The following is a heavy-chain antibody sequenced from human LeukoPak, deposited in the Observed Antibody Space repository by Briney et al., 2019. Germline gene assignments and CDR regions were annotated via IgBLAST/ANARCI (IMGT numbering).Heavy chain of an antibody. V-gene: IGHV3-72*01. J-gene: IGHJ5*02. CDR1: GFTFSDSF. Sequence: GGSLRLSCAVSGFTFSDSFMDWVRQAPGKGLEWVGRSQNIDKSYVTEFAASVRGRFTISRDESKNSLFLQTNNLKIEDTAVYYCSRVCYETSDCGPWGQGTLVTVSS. CDR3: SRVCYETSDCGP. CDR2: SQNIDKSYVT. D-gene: IGHD2-21*02.